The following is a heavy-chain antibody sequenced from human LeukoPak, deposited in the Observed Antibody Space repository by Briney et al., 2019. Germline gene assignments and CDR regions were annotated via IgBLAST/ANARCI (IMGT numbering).Heavy chain of an antibody. CDR2: ISYDGSNK. D-gene: IGHD2-15*01. V-gene: IGHV3-30-3*01. Sequence: GRSLRLSCAASGFTFSNYAMHWVRQAPGKGLEWVAVISYDGSNKYYADSVKGRFTISRDNSKSTLYLQMNSLRAEDTAVYYCARDVVSDPSLEGYFDYWGQGTLVTVSS. CDR1: GFTFSNYA. J-gene: IGHJ4*02. CDR3: ARDVVSDPSLEGYFDY.